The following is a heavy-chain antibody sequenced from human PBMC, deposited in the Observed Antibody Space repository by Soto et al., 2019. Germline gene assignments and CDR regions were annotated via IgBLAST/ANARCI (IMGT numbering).Heavy chain of an antibody. CDR1: GFTFSAFA. CDR3: AKGVVREPAYFDY. Sequence: GGSMRLSCTVSGFTFSAFAMYWVRQAPGKGLEWVALISYDGTNEDYAESVRGRFTISRDNSKNTLYLDMNSLSAEDSAVYFCAKGVVREPAYFDYWGQGTLVTVSS. CDR2: ISYDGTNE. D-gene: IGHD3-10*01. V-gene: IGHV3-30*18. J-gene: IGHJ4*02.